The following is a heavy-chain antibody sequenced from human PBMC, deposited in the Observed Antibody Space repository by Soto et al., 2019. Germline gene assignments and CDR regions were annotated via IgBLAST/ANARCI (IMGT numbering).Heavy chain of an antibody. CDR1: GFTFSDYD. D-gene: IGHD6-6*01. V-gene: IGHV3-13*01. J-gene: IGHJ3*02. Sequence: EVQLVESGGGLVQSGGSLRLSCAASGFTFSDYDMHWVRQGIGKSLEWVSAVGTGHNTYYAGSVQGRFTISRENAKNVSHLQMSTPSAGDTAVYYGARARTFSVSSDAFDTWGQGTMVTVSS. CDR3: ARARTFSVSSDAFDT. CDR2: VGTGHNT.